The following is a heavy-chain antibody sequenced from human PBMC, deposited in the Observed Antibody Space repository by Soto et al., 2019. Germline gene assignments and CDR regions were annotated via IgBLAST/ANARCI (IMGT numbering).Heavy chain of an antibody. J-gene: IGHJ4*02. V-gene: IGHV1-69*01. Sequence: QVQLVQSGAEVRKPGSSVKVSCKASGGTFSRHAISWVRQAPGQGLEWMGGIIPIFGTANYAQKFQGRVTMSADESMMTAYMEVSSLRAEGTAVYYCARGGGGGSAHYKGGFDYWGQGTLVTVSS. CDR1: GGTFSRHA. D-gene: IGHD2-15*01. CDR2: IIPIFGTA. CDR3: ARGGGGGSAHYKGGFDY.